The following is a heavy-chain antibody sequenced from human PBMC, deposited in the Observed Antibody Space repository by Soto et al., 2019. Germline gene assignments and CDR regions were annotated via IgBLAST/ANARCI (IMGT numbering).Heavy chain of an antibody. Sequence: QVQLVQSGAEVKKPGSSVKVSCKASGGTFSRYSITWVRQAPGHGLEWIGRIIPIFGIASYAQKFQGRVTITADESTSTAYMELSSLTSDDTDVYYCAREARDRETGLVPAAIDGIDVWGQGTTVTVSS. D-gene: IGHD2-2*01. CDR2: IIPIFGIA. CDR3: AREARDRETGLVPAAIDGIDV. V-gene: IGHV1-69*08. J-gene: IGHJ6*02. CDR1: GGTFSRYS.